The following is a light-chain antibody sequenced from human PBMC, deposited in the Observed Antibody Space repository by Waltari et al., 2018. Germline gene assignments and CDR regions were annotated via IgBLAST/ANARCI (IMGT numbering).Light chain of an antibody. CDR2: DGS. Sequence: EIVLTQSPATLSLSPGERATLPCRASQSVNRYLAWYQQKPGQAPRLLIYDGSRRASGIPARFSGSGSGTDFTLTIGSLEPEDSAVYYCQQRGHWPPDATFGPGTKIEIK. V-gene: IGKV3-11*01. J-gene: IGKJ3*01. CDR1: QSVNRY. CDR3: QQRGHWPPDAT.